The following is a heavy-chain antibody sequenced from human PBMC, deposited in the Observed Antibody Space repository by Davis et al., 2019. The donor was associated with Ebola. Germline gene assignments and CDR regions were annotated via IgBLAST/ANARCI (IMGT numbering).Heavy chain of an antibody. D-gene: IGHD3-10*01. CDR3: ARNNSGIPFDS. CDR1: GGSISSSSYY. V-gene: IGHV4-39*01. CDR2: IYYSGST. Sequence: PSETLSLTCTVSGGSISSSSYYWGWIRQPPGKGLEWIGSIYYSGSTYYNPSLKSRVTMPVDTSKRQFSLILSSVTAADTAVYYCARNNSGIPFDSWGQGALVIVSS. J-gene: IGHJ4*02.